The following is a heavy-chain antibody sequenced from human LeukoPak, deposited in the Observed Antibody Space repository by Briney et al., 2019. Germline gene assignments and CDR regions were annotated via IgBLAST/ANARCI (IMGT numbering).Heavy chain of an antibody. CDR2: IYYSGST. V-gene: IGHV4-34*01. Sequence: SETLSLTCAVYGGSFSGYYWGWIRQPPGKGLEWIGSIYYSGSTYYNPSLKSRVTISVDTSKNHFSLKLSSVTAADTAVYYCAVVVTARYFDYWGQGTLVTVSS. J-gene: IGHJ4*02. CDR3: AVVVTARYFDY. D-gene: IGHD2-21*02. CDR1: GGSFSGYY.